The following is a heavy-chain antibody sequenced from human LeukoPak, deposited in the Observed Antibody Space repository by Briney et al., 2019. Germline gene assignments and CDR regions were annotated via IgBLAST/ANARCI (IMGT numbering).Heavy chain of an antibody. CDR3: ARESQYSSGWYYVDWFDP. V-gene: IGHV4-39*07. CDR2: IYYSGST. J-gene: IGHJ5*02. CDR1: GGSISSSSYY. Sequence: SETLSLTCTVSGGSISSSSYYWDWIRQPPGKGLEWIGSIYYSGSTYYNPSLKSRVTISVDTSKNQFSLKLSSVTAADTAVYYCARESQYSSGWYYVDWFDPWGQGTLVTVSS. D-gene: IGHD6-19*01.